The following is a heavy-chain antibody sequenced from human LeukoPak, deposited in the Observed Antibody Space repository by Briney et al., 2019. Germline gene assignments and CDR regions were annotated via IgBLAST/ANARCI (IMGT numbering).Heavy chain of an antibody. CDR2: ISSGSSYI. V-gene: IGHV3-21*01. J-gene: IGHJ4*02. Sequence: PGGSLRLSCAASGFTFSNTWMSWVRQAPGKGLEWVSSISSGSSYINYADSVKGRFTISRDNAKNSLYLQMNSLRDEDTAVYYCARDLEAAAGTIFDYWGQGTLVTVSS. CDR1: GFTFSNTW. CDR3: ARDLEAAAGTIFDY. D-gene: IGHD6-13*01.